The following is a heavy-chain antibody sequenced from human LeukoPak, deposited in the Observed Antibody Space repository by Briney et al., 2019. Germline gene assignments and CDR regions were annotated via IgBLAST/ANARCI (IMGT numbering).Heavy chain of an antibody. CDR3: ARAGYSGYEFDY. Sequence: SETLSLTCTVSGRSISSYYWSWIRQPPGKGLEWIGYTYYSGSTNYNPSLKSRVTISVDTSKNQFSLKLSSVTAADTAVYYCARAGYSGYEFDYWGQGTLVTVSS. V-gene: IGHV4-59*01. D-gene: IGHD5-12*01. J-gene: IGHJ4*02. CDR1: GRSISSYY. CDR2: TYYSGST.